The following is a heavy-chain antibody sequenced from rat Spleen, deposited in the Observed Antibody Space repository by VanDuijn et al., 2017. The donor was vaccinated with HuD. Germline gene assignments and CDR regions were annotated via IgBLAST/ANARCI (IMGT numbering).Heavy chain of an antibody. CDR1: GFSLSSYG. J-gene: IGHJ2*01. D-gene: IGHD1-1*01. CDR2: MWRNGNT. V-gene: IGHV2-13*01. CDR3: TRDGHYSGSFDY. Sequence: QVQLKESGPGLVQPSQTLSLTCTVSGFSLSSYGVMWVRQPPGKGLEWVGVMWRNGNTNYNSVLKSRLSISRDTSKRQVYLKMNSLQTDDTAIYYCTRDGHYSGSFDYWGQGVMVTVSS.